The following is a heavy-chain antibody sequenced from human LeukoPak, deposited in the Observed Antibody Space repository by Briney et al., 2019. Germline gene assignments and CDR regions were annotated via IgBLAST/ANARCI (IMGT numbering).Heavy chain of an antibody. CDR3: AKVWGPYSSSFYVYYFDH. V-gene: IGHV3-23*01. Sequence: GGSLRLSCAASGFGFSNYVMTWVRQAPGKGLQRVSAITANGGSTFYAVSVKGRFTISRDNSKNTVYLQMNSLRAEDTAIYYCAKVWGPYSSSFYVYYFDHWGQGSPVTVSP. CDR1: GFGFSNYV. J-gene: IGHJ4*02. CDR2: ITANGGST. D-gene: IGHD6-13*01.